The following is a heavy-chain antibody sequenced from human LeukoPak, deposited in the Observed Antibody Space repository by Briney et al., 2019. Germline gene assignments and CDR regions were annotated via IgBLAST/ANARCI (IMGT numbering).Heavy chain of an antibody. CDR1: GFAFSTSG. J-gene: IGHJ4*02. CDR3: AKGLTFGFDY. Sequence: GGSLRLSCAASGFAFSTSGMHWVRQAPGKGLEWVAFIRYDGSSKYFADSVKGRFTISRDNSKDTLYLQMNSLRAEDTAVYYCAKGLTFGFDYWGQGTLVTVSS. D-gene: IGHD3-16*01. CDR2: IRYDGSSK. V-gene: IGHV3-30*02.